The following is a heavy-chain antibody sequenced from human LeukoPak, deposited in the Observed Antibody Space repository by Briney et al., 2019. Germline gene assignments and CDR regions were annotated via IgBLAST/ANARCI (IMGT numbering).Heavy chain of an antibody. CDR1: GFTFSTYA. J-gene: IGHJ4*02. D-gene: IGHD2-15*01. Sequence: SGGSLRLSCAASGFTFSTYAMAWVRQAPGKGLEWVSGVSGSGYYTYYADSVQGRFSISRDNSKNTLYLQMNILRAEDTAVYYCAKGGSDGSLYYFDYWGQGTLVTVSS. CDR2: VSGSGYYT. V-gene: IGHV3-23*01. CDR3: AKGGSDGSLYYFDY.